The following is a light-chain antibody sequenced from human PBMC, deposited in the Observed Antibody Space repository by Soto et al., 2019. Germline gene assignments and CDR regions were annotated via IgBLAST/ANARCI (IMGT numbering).Light chain of an antibody. V-gene: IGLV2-8*01. CDR3: SSHEGANNFYV. CDR2: EVS. CDR1: SSDIGAYNY. J-gene: IGLJ1*01. Sequence: QSVLTQPPSASGSPGQSVTISCTGTSSDIGAYNYVSWYQQHPGKVPKLMIYEVSERPSGVPDRFSASKSGNTASLTVSGLQAEDEADYYCSSHEGANNFYVCGTGTKVTGL.